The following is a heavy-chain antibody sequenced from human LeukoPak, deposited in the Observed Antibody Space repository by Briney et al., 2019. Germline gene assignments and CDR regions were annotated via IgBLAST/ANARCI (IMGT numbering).Heavy chain of an antibody. CDR1: EFTFSSYS. J-gene: IGHJ6*02. CDR2: ISSSSSTI. Sequence: GGSLRLSCAASEFTFSSYSMNWVRQAPGKGLEWVSYISSSSSTIYYADSVKGRFTISRDNAKNSLYLQMNSLRDEDTAVYYCARDREYDFWSGSFLYYYYYYGMDVWGQGTTVTVSS. CDR3: ARDREYDFWSGSFLYYYYYYGMDV. V-gene: IGHV3-48*02. D-gene: IGHD3-3*01.